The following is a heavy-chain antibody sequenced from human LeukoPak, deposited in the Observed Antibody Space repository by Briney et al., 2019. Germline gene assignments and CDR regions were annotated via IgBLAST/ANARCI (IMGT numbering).Heavy chain of an antibody. D-gene: IGHD2-2*01. J-gene: IGHJ3*02. CDR2: ISAYNGNT. CDR1: GFTFSSYS. CDR3: ARVDAADAFDI. Sequence: ASVKVSCKASGFTFSSYSISWVRQAPGQGLEWMGWISAYNGNTNYAQKLQGRVTMTTDTSTSTAYMELRSLRSDDTAVYYCARVDAADAFDIWGQGTMVTVSS. V-gene: IGHV1-18*01.